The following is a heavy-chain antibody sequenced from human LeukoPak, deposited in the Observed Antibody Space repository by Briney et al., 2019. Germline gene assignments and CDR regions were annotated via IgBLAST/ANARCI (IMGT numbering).Heavy chain of an antibody. V-gene: IGHV1-8*01. CDR2: MNPNTGNT. D-gene: IGHD1-1*01. CDR1: GYTFTSYD. Sequence: ASVKVSCKASGYTFTSYDINWVRQATGQGLEWMGWMNPNTGNTGYAQKFQGRVTMTRNTSIRTAYMELSSLRAEDTAVYYCARERQLERLAFGKEGSAFDYWGQGTLVTVSS. J-gene: IGHJ4*02. CDR3: ARERQLERLAFGKEGSAFDY.